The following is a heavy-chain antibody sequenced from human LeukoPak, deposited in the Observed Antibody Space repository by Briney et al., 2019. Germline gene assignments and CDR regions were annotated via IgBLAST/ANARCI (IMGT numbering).Heavy chain of an antibody. Sequence: SVKVSCKASGGTFSSYTISWVRQAPGQGREWMGRIIPILDIANYAQKFQGRVTITADKSTSTAYMELSSLRSEDTAVFYCARGHQPPYYGMDVWGQGTTVTVSS. J-gene: IGHJ6*02. CDR1: GGTFSSYT. CDR3: ARGHQPPYYGMDV. CDR2: IIPILDIA. V-gene: IGHV1-69*02.